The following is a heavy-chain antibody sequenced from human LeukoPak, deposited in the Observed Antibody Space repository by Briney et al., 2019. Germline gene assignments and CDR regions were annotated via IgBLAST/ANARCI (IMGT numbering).Heavy chain of an antibody. CDR1: GFTFSSYE. Sequence: PGGSLRLSCAASGFTFSSYEMNWVRQAPGKGLEWVSYISSSGSTIYYADSVKGRFTISRDNAKNSLYLQMNSLRAEDTAVYYCARSGNYYDLSFDYWGQGSLVTVSS. CDR2: ISSSGSTI. J-gene: IGHJ4*02. CDR3: ARSGNYYDLSFDY. D-gene: IGHD3-22*01. V-gene: IGHV3-48*03.